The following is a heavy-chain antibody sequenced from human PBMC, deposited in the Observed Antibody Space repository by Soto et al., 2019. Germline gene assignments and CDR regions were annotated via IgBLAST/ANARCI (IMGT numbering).Heavy chain of an antibody. J-gene: IGHJ4*02. Sequence: GGSLRLSCAASGFTFSSYAMHWVRQVPGKRLEWVAVISYDGSNKYYADSLKGRFTISRDNSKNTLSLQMNSLRAEDTAVYYCARDRWYERYSRTRTFDYWGQGTLVTVSS. D-gene: IGHD6-13*01. CDR1: GFTFSSYA. CDR2: ISYDGSNK. CDR3: ARDRWYERYSRTRTFDY. V-gene: IGHV3-30-3*01.